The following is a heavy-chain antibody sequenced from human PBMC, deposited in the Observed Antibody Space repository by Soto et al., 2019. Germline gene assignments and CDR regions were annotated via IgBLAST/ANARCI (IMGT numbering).Heavy chain of an antibody. Sequence: AETLSLTCTVSVGSISSSSYYWFWIRHPPGKGLEWIGSIYYSGSTYYNPSLKSRVTISVDTSKNQFSLKLSSVTAADTAVYYCASRRLHSYGYVYWGQGTLVTVSS. CDR1: VGSISSSSYY. CDR2: IYYSGST. CDR3: ASRRLHSYGYVY. D-gene: IGHD5-18*01. V-gene: IGHV4-39*01. J-gene: IGHJ4*02.